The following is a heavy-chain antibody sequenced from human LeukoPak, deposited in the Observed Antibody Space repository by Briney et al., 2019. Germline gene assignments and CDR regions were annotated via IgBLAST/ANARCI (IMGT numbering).Heavy chain of an antibody. CDR3: AKEGSYYDSSGYYYRTRAFDY. V-gene: IGHV3-23*01. D-gene: IGHD3-22*01. Sequence: PVRSLRLSCAASGFTFSSYAMSWVRQAPGKGLEWVSAISGSGGSTSYADSVKGRFTISRDNSKNTLYLQMNSLRAEDTAVYYCAKEGSYYDSSGYYYRTRAFDYWGQGTLVTVSS. CDR2: ISGSGGST. CDR1: GFTFSSYA. J-gene: IGHJ4*02.